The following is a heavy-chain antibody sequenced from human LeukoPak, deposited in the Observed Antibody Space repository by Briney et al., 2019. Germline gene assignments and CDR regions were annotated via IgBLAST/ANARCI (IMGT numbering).Heavy chain of an antibody. J-gene: IGHJ4*02. CDR1: GYSFTSYW. V-gene: IGHV5-51*01. D-gene: IGHD5-18*01. CDR3: ARPHHVDTAMSIVDHIDY. CDR2: IYPGDSDT. Sequence: GESLQISCKGSGYSFTSYWIGWVRQMPGKGLEWMGIIYPGDSDTRYSPSFQGQVTISADKSISTAYLQWSSLKASDTAMYYCARPHHVDTAMSIVDHIDYWGQGTLVTVSS.